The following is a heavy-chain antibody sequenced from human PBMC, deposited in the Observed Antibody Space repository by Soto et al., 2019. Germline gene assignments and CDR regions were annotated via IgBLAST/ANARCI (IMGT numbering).Heavy chain of an antibody. D-gene: IGHD3-3*01. CDR2: IYYSGST. CDR1: GGSISSGEYY. J-gene: IGHJ6*02. CDR3: ARDLSPFFYYYYGMDV. Sequence: QVQLQESGPGLVKPSQTLSLTCTVSGGSISSGEYYWSWIRQPPGKGLEWIGYIYYSGSTYYNPSLKSRVTISVDTSKNQFSLKLSSVTAADTAVYYCARDLSPFFYYYYGMDVWGQGTTVTVSS. V-gene: IGHV4-30-4*01.